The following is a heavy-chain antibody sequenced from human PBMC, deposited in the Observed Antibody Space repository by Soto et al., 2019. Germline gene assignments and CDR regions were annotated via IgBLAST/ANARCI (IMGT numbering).Heavy chain of an antibody. CDR3: AKGFLAYCGGDCYSRDFDY. D-gene: IGHD2-21*02. CDR2: IRGSGGST. CDR1: GFTFSSYA. V-gene: IGHV3-23*01. Sequence: EVQLLESGGGLVQPGGSLRLSCAASGFTFSSYAMSWVRQAPGKGLEWVSAIRGSGGSTYYADSVKGRFTISRDNSKNTLYLQMNSLRAEDTAVYYCAKGFLAYCGGDCYSRDFDYWGQGTLVTVSS. J-gene: IGHJ4*02.